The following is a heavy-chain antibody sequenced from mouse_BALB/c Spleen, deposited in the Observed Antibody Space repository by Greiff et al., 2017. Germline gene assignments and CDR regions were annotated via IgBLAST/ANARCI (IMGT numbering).Heavy chain of an antibody. CDR3: ARDDYDHYFDY. V-gene: IGHV1S56*01. J-gene: IGHJ2*01. Sequence: QVHVKQSGPELVKPGASVKMSCKASGYTFTSYYIHSVKQRPGQGLEWIGWIYPGDGSTKYNEKFKGKTTLTADKSSSTAYMLLSSLTSEDSAIYFCARDDYDHYFDYWGQGTTLTVSS. D-gene: IGHD2-4*01. CDR2: IYPGDGST. CDR1: GYTFTSYY.